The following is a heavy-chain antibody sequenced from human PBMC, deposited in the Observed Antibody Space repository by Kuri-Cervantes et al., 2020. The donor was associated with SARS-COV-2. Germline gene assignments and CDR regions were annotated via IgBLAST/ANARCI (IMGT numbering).Heavy chain of an antibody. CDR1: GGTFSSYA. CDR3: ARAEHLLTTVIAFDY. CDR2: IIPIFGTA. Sequence: SVKVSCKASGGTFSSYAISWVRQAPGQGLEWMGGIIPIFGTANYAQKFQGRVTITADESTSTAYMELSSLRSEDTAVYYCARAEHLLTTVIAFDYWGQGTLVTASS. J-gene: IGHJ4*02. D-gene: IGHD4-17*01. V-gene: IGHV1-69*13.